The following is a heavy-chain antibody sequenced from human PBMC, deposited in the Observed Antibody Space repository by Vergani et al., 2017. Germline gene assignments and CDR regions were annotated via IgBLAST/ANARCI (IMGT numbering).Heavy chain of an antibody. Sequence: EVQLLESGGGLVQPGGSLRLSCAASGFTFSSYAMSWVRQAPGKGLEWVSAISGSGGSTYYADSVKGRFTISRDNSKNTLYLQMNSLRAEDTAVYYCARYHGYVWGSDYYMDVWGKGTTVTVSS. J-gene: IGHJ6*03. D-gene: IGHD3-16*01. CDR2: ISGSGGST. CDR1: GFTFSSYA. CDR3: ARYHGYVWGSDYYMDV. V-gene: IGHV3-23*01.